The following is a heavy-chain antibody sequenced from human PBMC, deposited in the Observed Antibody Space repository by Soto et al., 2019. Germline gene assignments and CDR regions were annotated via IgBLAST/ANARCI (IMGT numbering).Heavy chain of an antibody. Sequence: ASVKVSCKASGYTFTSYGISWGRQAPGQGLEWMGWISAYNGNTNYAQKLQCRVTMTTDTSTSTAYMELRSLRSDDTAMYYCAGVLGYCSSTRCYGLGYFQHWGQGTLVTVSS. CDR1: GYTFTSYG. J-gene: IGHJ1*01. CDR2: ISAYNGNT. D-gene: IGHD2-2*01. V-gene: IGHV1-18*01. CDR3: AGVLGYCSSTRCYGLGYFQH.